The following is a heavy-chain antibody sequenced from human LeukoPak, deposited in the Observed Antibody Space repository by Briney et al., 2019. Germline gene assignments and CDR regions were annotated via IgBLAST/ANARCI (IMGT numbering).Heavy chain of an antibody. CDR2: IYQSGST. Sequence: KPSETLSLTCSVSGYSISSGYYWGWIRQPPGKGLEWIGSIYQSGSTYYNPSLKSRVTISVDTSKNQFSLKLSSVTAADTAVYYCARHALRDRALDYWGQGTLVTVSS. J-gene: IGHJ4*02. D-gene: IGHD4-17*01. CDR3: ARHALRDRALDY. CDR1: GYSISSGYY. V-gene: IGHV4-38-2*02.